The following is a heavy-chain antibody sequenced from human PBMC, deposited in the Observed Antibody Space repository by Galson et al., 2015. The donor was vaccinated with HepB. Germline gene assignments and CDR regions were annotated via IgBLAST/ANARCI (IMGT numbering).Heavy chain of an antibody. CDR3: ARAIDKDTAMKHFDY. CDR2: IYPGDSDT. D-gene: IGHD5-18*01. V-gene: IGHV5-51*01. CDR1: GYSFTSYW. J-gene: IGHJ4*02. Sequence: QSGAEVKKPGESLKISCKGSGYSFTSYWIGWVRQMPGKGLEWMGIIYPGDSDTRYSPSFQGQVTISADKSISTAYLQWSSLKASDTAMYYCARAIDKDTAMKHFDYWGQGTLVTVSS.